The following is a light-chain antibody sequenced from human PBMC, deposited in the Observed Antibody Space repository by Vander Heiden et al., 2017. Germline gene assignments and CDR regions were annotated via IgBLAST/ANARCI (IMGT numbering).Light chain of an antibody. V-gene: IGKV3-11*01. Sequence: EIVLTQSPATLSLSPGERATLSCRASQSVSSYLAWYQQKPGQAHRLLIYDASNRATGIPARFSGSGSGTDFTLTISSLEPEDFAVYYCQQRSNWPLFGGGTKVEIK. CDR3: QQRSNWPL. J-gene: IGKJ4*01. CDR1: QSVSSY. CDR2: DAS.